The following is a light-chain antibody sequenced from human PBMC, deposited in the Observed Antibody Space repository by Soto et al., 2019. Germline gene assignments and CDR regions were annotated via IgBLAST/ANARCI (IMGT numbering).Light chain of an antibody. V-gene: IGLV4-69*01. J-gene: IGLJ2*01. Sequence: QPVLTQSPSASASLGASVKLTCTLSSGHSNYAIAWHQQQPEKGPRYLMKVNSDGSHIKGDGIPGRFSGSSSGAERYLTISSLQSEDEADYYCQTWDTGIRVFGGGTKVTVL. CDR2: VNSDGSH. CDR1: SGHSNYA. CDR3: QTWDTGIRV.